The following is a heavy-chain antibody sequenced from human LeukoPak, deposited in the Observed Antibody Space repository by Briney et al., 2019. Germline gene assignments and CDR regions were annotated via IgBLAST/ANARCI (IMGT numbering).Heavy chain of an antibody. CDR3: ARGGDDYGDYDF. CDR2: MNPNSGNT. D-gene: IGHD4-17*01. J-gene: IGHJ4*02. Sequence: ASVKVSCKASGYTFTSYDINWVRQATGQGLEWMGWMNPNSGNTGYAQKFQGRVTMTRNTSISTAYMELSSLRPEDTAVYYCARGGDDYGDYDFWGQGTLVTVSS. CDR1: GYTFTSYD. V-gene: IGHV1-8*01.